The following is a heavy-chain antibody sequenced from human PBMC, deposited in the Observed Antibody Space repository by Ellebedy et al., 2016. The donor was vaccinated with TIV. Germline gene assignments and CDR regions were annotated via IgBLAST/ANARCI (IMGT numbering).Heavy chain of an antibody. V-gene: IGHV4-59*08. CDR2: VHHTGTT. D-gene: IGHD3-3*02. CDR1: GSSLTDYY. CDR3: TRTVQLAFYMNV. J-gene: IGHJ6*03. Sequence: MPSETLSLTCSVSGSSLTDYYWSWIRQSPREGLEWIGHVHHTGTTIYNPSLQRRVTISVDTSKNQFPLKLTSVTAADTAVYYCTRTVQLAFYMNVWGRGTSVTV.